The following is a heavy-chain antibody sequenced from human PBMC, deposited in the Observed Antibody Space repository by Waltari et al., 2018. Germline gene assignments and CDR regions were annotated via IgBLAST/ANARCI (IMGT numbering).Heavy chain of an antibody. J-gene: IGHJ3*01. V-gene: IGHV4-30-4*08. CDR3: ARAGQLSADALDL. D-gene: IGHD1-1*01. CDR1: GSSINSGHFY. CDR2: IHTSGSP. Sequence: QVQLQESGPRLVRPTQTLVLPCSVSGSSINSGHFYWTWIRQPPGKGLEWIGHIHTSGSPHYNPSLKSRLSIPADTSRNQISLRLTSVTAADTAVYYCARAGQLSADALDLWGQGTVVSVSS.